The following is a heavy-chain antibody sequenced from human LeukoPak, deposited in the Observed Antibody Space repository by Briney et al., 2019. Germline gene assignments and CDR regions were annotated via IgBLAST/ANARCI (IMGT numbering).Heavy chain of an antibody. V-gene: IGHV1-46*01. CDR3: ASVKPNYYDSSAYGTFDI. Sequence: ASVKVSCKASGYTFTSYYMHWVRQAPGQGLEWMGIINPSGGSTSYAQKFQGRVTMTRDTSTSTVYMELSSLRSEDTAVYYCASVKPNYYDSSAYGTFDIWGQGTMVTVSS. CDR1: GYTFTSYY. CDR2: INPSGGST. J-gene: IGHJ3*02. D-gene: IGHD3-22*01.